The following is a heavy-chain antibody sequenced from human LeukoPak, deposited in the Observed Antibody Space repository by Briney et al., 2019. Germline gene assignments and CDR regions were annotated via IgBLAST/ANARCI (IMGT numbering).Heavy chain of an antibody. V-gene: IGHV4-39*01. CDR1: GGSTSSSDYY. D-gene: IGHD6-19*01. Sequence: PSESLSLTCTVSGGSTSSSDYYWGWTRQPPDEGLEWIASIRYSGNTYYNPSLKSRITISVDTSKNQFSLKLSSVTAADTAVYYCAKAVAGMGEIAWGQGTLVTVSS. CDR3: AKAVAGMGEIA. CDR2: IRYSGNT. J-gene: IGHJ5*02.